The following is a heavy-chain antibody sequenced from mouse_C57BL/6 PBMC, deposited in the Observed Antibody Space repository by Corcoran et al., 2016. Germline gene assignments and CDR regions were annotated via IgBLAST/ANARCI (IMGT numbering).Heavy chain of an antibody. J-gene: IGHJ2*01. Sequence: QIQLVQSGPELKKPGETVKISCKASGYTFTTYGMSWVKQAPGKGLKWMGWINTYSGVPTYADDFKGRFAFSLETSASTAYLQINNLKNEDTATYFCARSCDFDYWGQGTTLTVSS. V-gene: IGHV9-3*01. CDR2: INTYSGVP. CDR1: GYTFTTYG. CDR3: ARSCDFDY.